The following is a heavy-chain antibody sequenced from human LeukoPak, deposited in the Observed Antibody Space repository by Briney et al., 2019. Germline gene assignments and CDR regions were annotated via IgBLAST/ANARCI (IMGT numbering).Heavy chain of an antibody. D-gene: IGHD5-18*01. Sequence: GGSLRLSCAASGFTFSSYSMNWVRQAPGKGLEWVSSISSSSSYIYYADSVKGRFTISRDNAKNSLYLQMNSLRAEGTAVYYCARDGEYSYGWGRYYYYGMDVWGQGTTVTVSS. V-gene: IGHV3-21*01. CDR3: ARDGEYSYGWGRYYYYGMDV. CDR2: ISSSSSYI. J-gene: IGHJ6*02. CDR1: GFTFSSYS.